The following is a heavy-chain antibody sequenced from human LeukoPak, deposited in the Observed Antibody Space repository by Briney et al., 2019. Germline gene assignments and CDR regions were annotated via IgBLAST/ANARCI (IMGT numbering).Heavy chain of an antibody. CDR2: INHSGST. Sequence: PSETLSLTCTVSGYYISSGYYWSWIRQPPGKGLEWIGEINHSGSTNYNPSLKSRVTISVDTSKNQFSLKLSSVTAADTAVYYCARGHVLDIAVAGKRGNWFDPWGQGTLVTVSS. CDR3: ARGHVLDIAVAGKRGNWFDP. D-gene: IGHD6-19*01. V-gene: IGHV4-38-2*02. J-gene: IGHJ5*02. CDR1: GYYISSGYY.